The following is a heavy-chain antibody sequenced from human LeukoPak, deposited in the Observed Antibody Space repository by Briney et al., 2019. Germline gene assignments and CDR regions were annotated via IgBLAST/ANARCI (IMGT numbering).Heavy chain of an antibody. V-gene: IGHV4-34*01. J-gene: IGHJ4*02. Sequence: PSETLSLTCAVYGGSFSGYYWSWIRQPPGKGLEWIGEINHSGSTNYNPSLKSRVTISVDTSKNQFSLKPSSVTAADTAVYYCAREASIAVAGTDYWGQGTLVTVSS. CDR1: GGSFSGYY. CDR3: AREASIAVAGTDY. D-gene: IGHD6-19*01. CDR2: INHSGST.